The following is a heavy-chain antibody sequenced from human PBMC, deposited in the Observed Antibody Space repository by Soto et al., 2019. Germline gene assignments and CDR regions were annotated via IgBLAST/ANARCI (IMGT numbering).Heavy chain of an antibody. J-gene: IGHJ3*02. CDR1: GGSVSCGSYY. V-gene: IGHV4-61*01. CDR3: ARAGGITMIVVALSDTFDI. Sequence: SETLSLTCTVSGGSVSCGSYYWSWIRQPPGKGLEWIGYIYYSGSTNYNPSLKSRVTISVDTSKNQFSLKLSSVTAADTAVYYCARAGGITMIVVALSDTFDIWGQGTMVTVSS. CDR2: IYYSGST. D-gene: IGHD3-22*01.